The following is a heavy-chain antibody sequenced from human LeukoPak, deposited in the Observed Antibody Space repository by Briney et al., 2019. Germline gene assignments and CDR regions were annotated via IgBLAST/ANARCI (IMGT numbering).Heavy chain of an antibody. J-gene: IGHJ4*02. CDR3: ARASLTYGLHDYFDY. V-gene: IGHV4-34*01. CDR1: GGSFSGNY. CDR2: INHSGST. Sequence: SETLSLTCAVYGGSFSGNYWSWIRQPPGKGLEWIGEINHSGSTNYNPSLKSRVTISVDTSKNQFSLKLSSVTAADTAVYYCARASLTYGLHDYFDYWGQGTLVTVSS. D-gene: IGHD3-10*01.